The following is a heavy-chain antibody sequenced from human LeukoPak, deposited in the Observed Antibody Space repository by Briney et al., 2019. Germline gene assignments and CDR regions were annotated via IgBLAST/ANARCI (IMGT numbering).Heavy chain of an antibody. D-gene: IGHD2-15*01. J-gene: IGHJ2*01. V-gene: IGHV4-34*01. Sequence: PSETLSLTCAVAGGSFSGNYWTWIRQPPGKGLEWIGEINHSGSTNYNPSLKSRVTISVDTSKNQFPLKLSPVTAADTAEYYCARGRGIVVVVAANRWNFDLWGRGTMVTVCS. CDR3: ARGRGIVVVVAANRWNFDL. CDR2: INHSGST. CDR1: GGSFSGNY.